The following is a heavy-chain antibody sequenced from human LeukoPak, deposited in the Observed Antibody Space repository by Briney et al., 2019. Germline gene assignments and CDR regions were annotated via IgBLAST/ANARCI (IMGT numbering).Heavy chain of an antibody. CDR1: GYTFTSYY. CDR2: INPSGGST. D-gene: IGHD2-2*01. J-gene: IGHJ6*02. V-gene: IGHV1-46*01. CDR3: ARDQYQLDLYYYYGMDV. Sequence: ASVKVSCKASGYTFTSYYMHWVRQAPGQGLEWMGIINPSGGSTSYAQKFQGRVTMTRDTSTGTVYMELSSLRSEDTAVYYCARDQYQLDLYYYYGMDVWGQGTTVTVSS.